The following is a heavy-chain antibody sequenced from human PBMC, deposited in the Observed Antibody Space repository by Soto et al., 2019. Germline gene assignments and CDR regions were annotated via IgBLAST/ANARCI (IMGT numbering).Heavy chain of an antibody. CDR1: GYTFNSHG. CDR2: ISTYDGKT. J-gene: IGHJ4*02. CDR3: ARRADGFSLNY. Sequence: ASVKVPCKASGYTFNSHGITWVRQAPGQGLELMGWISTYDGKTNYAQKFQGRVTMTTDTSTRTAYMELRSLTSDDTAVYYCARRADGFSLNYWGQGTLVTVSS. V-gene: IGHV1-18*01.